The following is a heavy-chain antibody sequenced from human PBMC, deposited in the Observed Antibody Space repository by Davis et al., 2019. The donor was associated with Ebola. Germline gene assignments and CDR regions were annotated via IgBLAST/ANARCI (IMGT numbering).Heavy chain of an antibody. D-gene: IGHD6-13*01. J-gene: IGHJ6*02. CDR2: IRSKANSYAT. Sequence: GESLKISCSASGFTFSSYAMHWVRQASGKGLEWVGRIRSKANSYATAYAASVKGRFTISRDDSKNTAYLQMNSLKTEDTAVYYCTTRIAAAGQGNYYYYGMDVWGQGTTVTVSS. V-gene: IGHV3-73*01. CDR3: TTRIAAAGQGNYYYYGMDV. CDR1: GFTFSSYA.